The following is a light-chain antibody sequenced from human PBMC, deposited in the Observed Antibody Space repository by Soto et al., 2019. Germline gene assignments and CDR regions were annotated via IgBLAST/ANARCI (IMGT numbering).Light chain of an antibody. CDR2: GAS. CDR3: QQYNNWWT. Sequence: EIVMTQSPATLSVSPGERATLSCRASQSVSSNLAWYQQKPDQAPRLLIYGASTRATGVPARFSGSGSGTECNFTISSLQSEDFAVYHCQQYNNWWTFGQGTKVEIK. J-gene: IGKJ1*01. V-gene: IGKV3-15*01. CDR1: QSVSSN.